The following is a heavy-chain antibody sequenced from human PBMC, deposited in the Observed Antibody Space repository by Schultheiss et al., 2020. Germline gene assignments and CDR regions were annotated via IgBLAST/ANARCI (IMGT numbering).Heavy chain of an antibody. CDR1: GFTFSSYS. Sequence: GGSLRLSCAASGFTFSSYSMNWVRQTPGEGLEWVAAISGSGGDTYYADSVKGRFTISRDNAKNSVYLQMNSLRAEDTAVYYCTRGRDGTYDSWGQGTLVTVAS. CDR3: TRGRDGTYDS. CDR2: ISGSGGDT. V-gene: IGHV3-21*01. D-gene: IGHD1-26*01. J-gene: IGHJ5*01.